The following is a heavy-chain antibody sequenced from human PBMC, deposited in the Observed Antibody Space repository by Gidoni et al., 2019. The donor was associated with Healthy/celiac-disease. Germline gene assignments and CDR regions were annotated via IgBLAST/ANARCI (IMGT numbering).Heavy chain of an antibody. J-gene: IGHJ5*02. CDR2: ISGSGGSK. CDR1: GFTFSSYA. Sequence: EVQLLESGGGLVQPGGSLRLSCAASGFTFSSYAMSWVRQAPGKGLEWVSAISGSGGSKYYADSVKGRFTISRDNSKNTLYLQMNSLRAEDTAVYYCAKSLYGSYFYNWFDPWGQGTLVTVSS. V-gene: IGHV3-23*01. CDR3: AKSLYGSYFYNWFDP. D-gene: IGHD2-15*01.